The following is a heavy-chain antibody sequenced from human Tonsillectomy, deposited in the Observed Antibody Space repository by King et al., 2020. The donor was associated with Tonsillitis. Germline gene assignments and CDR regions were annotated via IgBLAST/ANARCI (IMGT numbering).Heavy chain of an antibody. V-gene: IGHV4-59*01. D-gene: IGHD6-13*01. J-gene: IGHJ5*02. CDR1: GGSISSYY. CDR2: IYYSGST. CDR3: ARGGGYSTSLGLDP. Sequence: VQLQESGPGLVKPSETLSLTCTVSGGSISSYYWSWIRQPPGKGLEWIGYIYYSGSTNYNPSLKSRVTISVDTSKNQFSLKLSSVTAADTAVYYCARGGGYSTSLGLDPWGQGTLVTVSS.